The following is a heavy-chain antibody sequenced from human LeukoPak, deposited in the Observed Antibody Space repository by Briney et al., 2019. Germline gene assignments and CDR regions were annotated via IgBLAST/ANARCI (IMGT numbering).Heavy chain of an antibody. CDR1: GFAFSTYW. Sequence: PGGSLRLSCAASGFAFSTYWMHWVRQGPGKGLVWVSRSNNDGSETTYADSVKGRFIISKDNAKNTLYLQMNSLRPEDTAIYYCARDRIEGGLDVWGQGTAVTVSS. V-gene: IGHV3-74*01. J-gene: IGHJ6*02. D-gene: IGHD2/OR15-2a*01. CDR3: ARDRIEGGLDV. CDR2: SNNDGSET.